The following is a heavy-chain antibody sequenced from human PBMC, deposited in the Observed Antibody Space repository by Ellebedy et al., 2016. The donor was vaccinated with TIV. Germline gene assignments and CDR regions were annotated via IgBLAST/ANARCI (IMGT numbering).Heavy chain of an antibody. J-gene: IGHJ4*02. CDR2: ISGSGGSP. V-gene: IGHV3-23*01. CDR1: GSTFRNHA. D-gene: IGHD1-1*01. CDR3: ALWSGDWNGPFDY. Sequence: GESLKISCAASGSTFRNHAVSWVRQAHGKGLEWVSAISGSGGSPNYADSVKGRFTTSRDNSKNTLYLQMNSLRVEDTAKYYCALWSGDWNGPFDYWGQGTLVTVSS.